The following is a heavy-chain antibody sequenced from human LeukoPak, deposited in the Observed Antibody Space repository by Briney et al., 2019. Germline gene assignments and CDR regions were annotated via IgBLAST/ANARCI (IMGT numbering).Heavy chain of an antibody. D-gene: IGHD4-17*01. CDR2: FDPEDGET. J-gene: IGHJ4*02. CDR1: GYTLTELP. Sequence: GASVKVSCKVSGYTLTELPMHWVRQAPGKGLEWMGGFDPEDGETIYAQKFQGRVTMTEDTSTDTAYMELSSLRSEDTAVYYCATGGWYNTVTTPRYGHYFDYWGQGTLVTVSS. CDR3: ATGGWYNTVTTPRYGHYFDY. V-gene: IGHV1-24*01.